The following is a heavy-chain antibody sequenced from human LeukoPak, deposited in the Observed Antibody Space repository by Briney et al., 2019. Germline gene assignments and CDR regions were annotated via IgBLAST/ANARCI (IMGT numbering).Heavy chain of an antibody. CDR3: ARQSTRFLEWLLTPDYFDY. Sequence: PSETLSLTCTVSGGSISSYYWSWIRQPPGKGLEWIGSIYYSGSTYYNPSLKSRVTISVDTSKNQFSLKLSSVTAADTAVYYCARQSTRFLEWLLTPDYFDYWGQGTLVTVSS. J-gene: IGHJ4*02. V-gene: IGHV4-39*01. CDR1: GGSISSYY. D-gene: IGHD3-3*01. CDR2: IYYSGST.